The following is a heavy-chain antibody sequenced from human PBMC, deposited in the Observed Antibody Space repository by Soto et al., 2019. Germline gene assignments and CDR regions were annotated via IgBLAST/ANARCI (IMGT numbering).Heavy chain of an antibody. D-gene: IGHD3-3*01. Sequence: SETLSLTXTVSGGSISSGDYYWSWIRQPPGKGLEWIGYIYYSGSTYYNPSLKSRVTISVDTSKNQFSLKLSSVTAADTAVYYCATTYYDFWSGYLNWFDPWGQGTLVTVSS. J-gene: IGHJ5*02. CDR2: IYYSGST. CDR3: ATTYYDFWSGYLNWFDP. CDR1: GGSISSGDYY. V-gene: IGHV4-30-4*01.